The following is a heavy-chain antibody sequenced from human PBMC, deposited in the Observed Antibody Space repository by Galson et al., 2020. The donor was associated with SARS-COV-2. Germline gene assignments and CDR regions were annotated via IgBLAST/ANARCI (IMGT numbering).Heavy chain of an antibody. Sequence: ASVTVSCKASGYTFTSYYMHWVRQAPGQGLEWMGIINPSGGSTSYAQKFQGRVTMTRDTSTSTVYMELSSLRSEDTAVYYCARESDARTSSNTWFGELYYYYYMDVWGKGTTVTVSS. CDR3: ARESDARTSSNTWFGELYYYYYMDV. V-gene: IGHV1-46*01. J-gene: IGHJ6*03. CDR2: INPSGGST. CDR1: GYTFTSYY. D-gene: IGHD3-10*01.